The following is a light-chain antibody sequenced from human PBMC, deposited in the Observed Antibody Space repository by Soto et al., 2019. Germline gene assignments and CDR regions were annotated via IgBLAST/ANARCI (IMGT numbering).Light chain of an antibody. CDR2: GAS. CDR3: QQYNNWLMYT. J-gene: IGKJ2*01. CDR1: QSVSSN. V-gene: IGKV3-15*01. Sequence: EIVMTQSPATLSVSPGERATLSCRASQSVSSNLAWYQQKPGQAPRLLISGASTRATGIPARFSGSGSGTEFTLTISSLQSEYFAVYYCQQYNNWLMYTFGQGTKLEIK.